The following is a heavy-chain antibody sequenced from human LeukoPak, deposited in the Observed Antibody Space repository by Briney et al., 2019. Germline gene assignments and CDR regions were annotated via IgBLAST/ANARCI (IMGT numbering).Heavy chain of an antibody. CDR3: ARGREGITIFGVAFDY. J-gene: IGHJ4*02. CDR2: IIPIFGTA. CDR1: GGTFSSYA. Sequence: SVKVSCKASGGTFSSYAISWVRQAPGQGLEWMGGIIPIFGTANYAQKFQGRVTITADDSTSTAYMELSSLRSEDTAVYYCARGREGITIFGVAFDYWGQGTLVTVSS. V-gene: IGHV1-69*13. D-gene: IGHD3-3*01.